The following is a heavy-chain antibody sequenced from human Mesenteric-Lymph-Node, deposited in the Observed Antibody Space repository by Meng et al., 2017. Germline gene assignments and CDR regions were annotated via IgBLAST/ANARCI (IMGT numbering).Heavy chain of an antibody. Sequence: QVQLVKSGAEVQKPGAAVKGSCKASGYTFTVYYMHWVRQAPGQGLEWMGRINPHTGGINYAQEFQGRVAMTRDTSISTAYMELSRLRTDDTAVYYCAKIGSNHQFDLWGQGTLVTVSS. CDR2: INPHTGGI. V-gene: IGHV1-2*06. J-gene: IGHJ4*02. CDR3: AKIGSNHQFDL. CDR1: GYTFTVYY. D-gene: IGHD4-11*01.